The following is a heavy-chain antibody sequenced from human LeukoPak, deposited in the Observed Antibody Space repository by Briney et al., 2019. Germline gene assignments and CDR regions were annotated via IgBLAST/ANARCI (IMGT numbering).Heavy chain of an antibody. CDR2: IYYSGST. Sequence: SETLSLTCTISGGSISSSSYYGGWIRQPPGKGLEWTGSIYYSGSTYYNPSLKSRVTISVDTSKNQFPLKLSSVTAADTAVYYCARHNSGSYRLYYFDYWGQGTLVTVSS. D-gene: IGHD1-26*01. V-gene: IGHV4-39*01. CDR1: GGSISSSSYY. J-gene: IGHJ4*02. CDR3: ARHNSGSYRLYYFDY.